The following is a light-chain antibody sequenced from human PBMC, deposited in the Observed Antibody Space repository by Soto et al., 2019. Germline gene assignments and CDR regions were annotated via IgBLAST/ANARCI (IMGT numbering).Light chain of an antibody. V-gene: IGKV3-15*01. CDR2: GAS. Sequence: EVVLTQSPVTLSVSPGERATLSCRASQSLSNNLAWYQQKPGQAPRLLIYGASTRATGIPARFSGSGSGTEFTLTISSLQSEDFAVYYCQQYNNWYTFGQGTKLEIK. CDR1: QSLSNN. J-gene: IGKJ2*01. CDR3: QQYNNWYT.